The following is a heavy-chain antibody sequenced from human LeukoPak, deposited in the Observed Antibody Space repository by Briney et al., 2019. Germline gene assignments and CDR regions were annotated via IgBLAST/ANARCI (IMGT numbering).Heavy chain of an antibody. V-gene: IGHV1-69*04. CDR3: ARYYDFWSGSPDNWFDP. CDR2: IIPILGIA. D-gene: IGHD3-3*01. CDR1: GYTFTSYG. Sequence: ASVKVSCKASGYTFTSYGISWVRQAPGQGLEWMGRIIPILGIANYAQKFQGRVTITADKSTSTAYMELSSLRSEDTAVYYCARYYDFWSGSPDNWFDPWGQGTLVTVSS. J-gene: IGHJ5*02.